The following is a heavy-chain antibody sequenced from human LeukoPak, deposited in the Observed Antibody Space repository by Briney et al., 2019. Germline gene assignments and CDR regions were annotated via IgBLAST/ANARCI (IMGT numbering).Heavy chain of an antibody. CDR3: TSTARWLPWY. J-gene: IGHJ4*02. D-gene: IGHD5-24*01. V-gene: IGHV3-7*05. CDR1: GFTFSSLW. CDR2: INEDGSVK. Sequence: GGSLRLSCAASGFTFSSLWMSWVRQAPGKGLEWVANINEDGSVKNHVDSVKGRFTISRDNAKNSLYLQMNSLKTEDSAVYYCTSTARWLPWYWGQGTLVTVSS.